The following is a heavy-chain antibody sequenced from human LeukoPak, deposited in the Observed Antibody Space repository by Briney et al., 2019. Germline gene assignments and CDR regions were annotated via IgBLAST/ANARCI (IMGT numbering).Heavy chain of an antibody. J-gene: IGHJ4*02. V-gene: IGHV4-59*01. CDR2: IYYSGST. Sequence: SETLSLTCTVSGGSISSYYWSWIRQPPGKGLEWIGYIYYSGSTNYNPSLKSRVTIPVDTSKNQFSLKLSSVTAADTAVYYCARVAHDYGDYWYYFDYWGQGTLVTVSS. CDR1: GGSISSYY. D-gene: IGHD4-17*01. CDR3: ARVAHDYGDYWYYFDY.